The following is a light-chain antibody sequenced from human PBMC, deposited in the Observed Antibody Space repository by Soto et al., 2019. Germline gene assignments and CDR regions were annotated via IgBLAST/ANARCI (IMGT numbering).Light chain of an antibody. Sequence: QSVLTQPPSVTGAPGQRVTIFCTGSNSNIGAGYDVSWYQQFPGTAPRLLIYANTIRPSGVPGRFSGSKSGTSASLTISGLQAEDEADYYCSSYTSSNTVVFGGGTKLTVL. CDR2: ANT. V-gene: IGLV1-40*01. J-gene: IGLJ2*01. CDR3: SSYTSSNTVV. CDR1: NSNIGAGYD.